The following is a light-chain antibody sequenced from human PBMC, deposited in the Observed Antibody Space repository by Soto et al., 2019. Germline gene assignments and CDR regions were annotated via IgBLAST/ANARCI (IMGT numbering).Light chain of an antibody. CDR2: GAS. CDR1: QYITNY. V-gene: IGKV1-33*01. CDR3: QQYDSVFT. J-gene: IGKJ5*01. Sequence: DIQMTQSPYSLSASVGDRVTITCQASQYITNYLNWYQQKPGKAPNLLIYGASNLETGVPSRFSGSGSGTDFTFTISSLQAEDIVTYFCQQYDSVFTFGQGTRLEMK.